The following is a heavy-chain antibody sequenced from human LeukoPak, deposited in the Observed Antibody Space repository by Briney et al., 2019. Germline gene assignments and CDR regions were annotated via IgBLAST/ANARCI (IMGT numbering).Heavy chain of an antibody. CDR1: GFTFSSYG. D-gene: IGHD3-3*01. CDR2: ISYDGSNK. CDR3: ARAPGRDFWSGYYSYYYYGMDV. J-gene: IGHJ6*02. Sequence: GGSLRLSCAASGFTFSSYGMHWVRQAPGKGLEWVAVISYDGSNKYYADSVKGRFTISRDNSKNTLYLQMNSLRAEDTAVYYCARAPGRDFWSGYYSYYYYGMDVWGQGTTVTVSS. V-gene: IGHV3-30*03.